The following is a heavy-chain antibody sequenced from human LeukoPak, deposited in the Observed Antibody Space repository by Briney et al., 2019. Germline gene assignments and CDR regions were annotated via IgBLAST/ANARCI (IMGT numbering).Heavy chain of an antibody. CDR2: VYYGRSP. CDR1: GDSISRSTYY. CDR3: ARSSGTGTFSY. Sequence: SETLSLTCTVSGDSISRSTYYWAWIRQPPGKGLEWIGSVYYGRSPYFNPSLESRATISVDTSKNHFSLRMSSVTAADTAVYYCARSSGTGTFSYWGQGTLVTVSS. D-gene: IGHD6-25*01. V-gene: IGHV4-39*02. J-gene: IGHJ4*02.